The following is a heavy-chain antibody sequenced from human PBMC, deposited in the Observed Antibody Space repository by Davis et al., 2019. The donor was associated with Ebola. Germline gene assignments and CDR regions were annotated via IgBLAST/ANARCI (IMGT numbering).Heavy chain of an antibody. V-gene: IGHV3-74*01. CDR2: ANSDGRTT. D-gene: IGHD5-18*01. CDR1: GFTFINYW. Sequence: PGGSQRLSCAASGFTFINYWMHWVRQAPGKGLEWVSRANSDGRTTGYGDSVKGRFTISRDNARNTLYLQMNSLRAEDTAVYYCSREVRGGFSPMDLWGTGTTVTVSS. CDR3: SREVRGGFSPMDL. J-gene: IGHJ6*04.